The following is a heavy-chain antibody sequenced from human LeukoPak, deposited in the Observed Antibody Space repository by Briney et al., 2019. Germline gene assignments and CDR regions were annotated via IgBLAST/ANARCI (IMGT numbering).Heavy chain of an antibody. CDR3: ARLGSDYYGSGSYYP. CDR1: GGSISSYY. D-gene: IGHD3-10*01. Sequence: SETLSLTCTVSGGSISSYYWSWIRQPPGKGLEWIGYIYYSGSTNYNPSLKSRVTISVEMSKNQFSLKLSSVTAADTAVYYCARLGSDYYGSGSYYPWGQGTLVTVSS. J-gene: IGHJ4*02. V-gene: IGHV4-59*08. CDR2: IYYSGST.